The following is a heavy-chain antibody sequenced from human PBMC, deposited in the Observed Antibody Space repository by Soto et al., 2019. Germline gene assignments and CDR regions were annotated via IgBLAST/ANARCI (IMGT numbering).Heavy chain of an antibody. Sequence: QVQLQESGPGLVKPSGTLSLTCAVSGASISSNNWWSWVRQPPGKGLEWVGEIYHSGSTNYNLSLKSRAPISIDKPKNQFSLKLSSVTAADTAVYYCARSTVTEDYWGQGTLVTVSS. CDR3: ARSTVTEDY. V-gene: IGHV4-4*02. CDR1: GASISSNNW. J-gene: IGHJ4*02. CDR2: IYHSGST. D-gene: IGHD4-17*01.